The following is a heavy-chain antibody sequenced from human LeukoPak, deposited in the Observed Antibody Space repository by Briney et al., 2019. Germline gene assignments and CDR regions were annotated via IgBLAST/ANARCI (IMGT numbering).Heavy chain of an antibody. CDR1: GGSISSYY. J-gene: IGHJ4*02. CDR2: IYYSGST. V-gene: IGHV4-59*12. CDR3: ARDLYYYDSSGSFFLYFDY. D-gene: IGHD3-22*01. Sequence: SETLSLTCTVSGGSISSYYWSWIRQPPGKGLEWIGYIYYSGSTNYNPSLKSRVTISVDTSKNQFSLKLSSVTAADTAVYYCARDLYYYDSSGSFFLYFDYWGQGTLVTVSS.